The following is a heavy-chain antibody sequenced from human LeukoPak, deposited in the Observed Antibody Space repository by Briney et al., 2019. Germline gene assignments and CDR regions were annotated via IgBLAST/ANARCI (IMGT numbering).Heavy chain of an antibody. J-gene: IGHJ4*02. D-gene: IGHD3-10*01. CDR1: GGSISSSSYY. Sequence: PSETLSLTCTVSGGSISSSSYYWGWIRQPPGKGLEWIGSIYYSGSTYYNPSLKSRVTISVDTSKNQFSLKLSSVTAADTAVYYCARTQQGYGSGFDYWGQGTLVTVSS. CDR2: IYYSGST. V-gene: IGHV4-39*07. CDR3: ARTQQGYGSGFDY.